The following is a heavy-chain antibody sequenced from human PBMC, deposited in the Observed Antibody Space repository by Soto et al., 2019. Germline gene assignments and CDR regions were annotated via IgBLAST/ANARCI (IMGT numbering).Heavy chain of an antibody. CDR2: VYYPGTT. V-gene: IGHV4-59*01. CDR3: ARASTNSIPLDV. J-gene: IGHJ6*02. D-gene: IGHD5-12*01. CDR1: GGSMKTYY. Sequence: SETLSLTCNVSGGSMKTYYWRWMRKPPGKGLEWIGYVYYPGTTTYKTSLKTRVTISVDTSKNQFYPKLTSGTAAHTAIYYCARASTNSIPLDVWGRGTMVTVS.